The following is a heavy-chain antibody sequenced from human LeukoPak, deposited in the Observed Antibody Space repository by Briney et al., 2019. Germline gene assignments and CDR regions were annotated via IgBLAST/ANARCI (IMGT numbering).Heavy chain of an antibody. CDR2: VWYVGSEK. V-gene: IGHV3-33*08. Sequence: PGGSLRLSCAASGFSFSSYGMHWGRQAPGKGLEWVAVVWYVGSEKYYADSVKGRFTISRDNSKNTLNLQMNSLRPDDAAVYYCVKNRKPYYYDILTDYPYVFDIWGQGTMVIVSS. CDR3: VKNRKPYYYDILTDYPYVFDI. D-gene: IGHD3-9*01. J-gene: IGHJ3*02. CDR1: GFSFSSYG.